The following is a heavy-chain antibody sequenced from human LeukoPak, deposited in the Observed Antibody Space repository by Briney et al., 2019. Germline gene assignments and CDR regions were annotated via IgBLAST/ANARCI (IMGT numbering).Heavy chain of an antibody. CDR3: ARTYSGYDSFYY. D-gene: IGHD5-12*01. V-gene: IGHV4-61*01. J-gene: IGHJ4*02. CDR2: IYYSGST. Sequence: SETLSLTCTGSGGSVISGSYYWSWIRQPPGKGLEWIGYIYYSGSTNYNPSPKSRCTISVATSKNQFSLKLSSVTAADTAVYYCARTYSGYDSFYYWGQGTLVTVSS. CDR1: GGSVISGSYY.